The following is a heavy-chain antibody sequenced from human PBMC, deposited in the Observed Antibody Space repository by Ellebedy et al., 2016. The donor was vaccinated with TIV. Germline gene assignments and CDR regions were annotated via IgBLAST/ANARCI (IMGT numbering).Heavy chain of an antibody. CDR1: GGIFSSHA. CDR3: ARYSGYHFRGNYFDY. D-gene: IGHD5-12*01. J-gene: IGHJ4*02. CDR2: IIAIFRTA. Sequence: ASVKVSCKASGGIFSSHAISWVRQAPGKGLEWMGGIIAIFRTANYPQEFQDRVTLTADESTSTVYMEVRSLRLEDTAVYYCARYSGYHFRGNYFDYWGQGTLVTVSS. V-gene: IGHV1-69*13.